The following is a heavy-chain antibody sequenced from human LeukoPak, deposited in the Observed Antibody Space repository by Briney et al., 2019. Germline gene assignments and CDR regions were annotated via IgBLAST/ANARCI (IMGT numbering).Heavy chain of an antibody. CDR2: IYPGDSDT. CDR3: ARRGYYDSSGYYYLLDY. J-gene: IGHJ4*02. D-gene: IGHD3-22*01. V-gene: IGHV5-51*01. Sequence: GESLKISCKGPGYSFTSYWIGWVRQMPGKGLEWMGIIYPGDSDTRYSPSYQGQVTISADKSISTAYLQWSSLKASDTAMYYCARRGYYDSSGYYYLLDYWGQGTLVTVSS. CDR1: GYSFTSYW.